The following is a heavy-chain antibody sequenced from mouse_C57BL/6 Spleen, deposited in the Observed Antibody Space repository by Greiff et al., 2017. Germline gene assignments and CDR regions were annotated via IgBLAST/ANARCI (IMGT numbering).Heavy chain of an antibody. V-gene: IGHV5-17*01. J-gene: IGHJ3*01. D-gene: IGHD2-12*01. CDR1: GFTFSDSG. Sequence: EVQVVESGGGLVKPGGSLKLSCSASGFTFSDSGMHWVRQAPEKGLEWVAYISSGSSTIYYADTVKGRFTISRDNAKNTLFLQMTSLRSEGTAMYYCARGSYYEEWFAYWGQGTLVTVSA. CDR2: ISSGSSTI. CDR3: ARGSYYEEWFAY.